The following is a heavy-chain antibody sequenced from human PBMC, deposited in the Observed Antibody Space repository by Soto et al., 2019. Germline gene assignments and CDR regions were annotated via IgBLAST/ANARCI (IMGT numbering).Heavy chain of an antibody. CDR3: ARAGVSTSGRGIVATGVHGVELDY. Sequence: QVQLVQSGAEVKKTGASVEVSCKASGYTFISYGISWVRQAPGQGLEWMVWISAHNGKTNYAQKFKGRVTMTRYTATRTADTELSSMRSDATAVYYCARAGVSTSGRGIVATGVHGVELDYWGQGTLVTVSS. J-gene: IGHJ4*02. CDR2: ISAHNGKT. V-gene: IGHV1-18*01. CDR1: GYTFISYG. D-gene: IGHD2-2*01.